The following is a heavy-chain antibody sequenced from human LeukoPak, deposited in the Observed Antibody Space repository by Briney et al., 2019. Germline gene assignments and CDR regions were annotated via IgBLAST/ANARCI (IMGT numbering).Heavy chain of an antibody. CDR2: ISSSSISI. D-gene: IGHD3-22*01. Sequence: PGGSLRLSCAASGFTFNTYNMNWVRQAPGKGLEWVSSISSSSISIFYADSVKGRFTISRDNAKNSLYLQMNSLRGDDTAMYYCVRGLYYYDSHDTFNIWGQGTMVTVS. CDR1: GFTFNTYN. CDR3: VRGLYYYDSHDTFNI. J-gene: IGHJ3*02. V-gene: IGHV3-48*01.